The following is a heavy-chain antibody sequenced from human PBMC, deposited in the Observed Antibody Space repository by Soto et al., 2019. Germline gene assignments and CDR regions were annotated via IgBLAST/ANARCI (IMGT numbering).Heavy chain of an antibody. V-gene: IGHV1-18*01. CDR1: GYTFTSYG. Sequence: GASVKVSCKASGYTFTSYGISWVRQAPGQGLEWMGWISAYNGNTNYAQKLQGRVTMTTDTSASTAYMELRSLRSDDTAVYYCGRAVAGTVVLYFQHRGQRTPVTVSS. CDR2: ISAYNGNT. CDR3: GRAVAGTVVLYFQH. D-gene: IGHD6-19*01. J-gene: IGHJ1*01.